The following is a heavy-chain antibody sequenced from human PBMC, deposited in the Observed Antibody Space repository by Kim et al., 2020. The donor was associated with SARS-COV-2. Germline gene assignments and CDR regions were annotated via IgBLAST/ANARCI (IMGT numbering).Heavy chain of an antibody. Sequence: GGSLRLSCAASGFSLGDYWMNWVRQAPGKGLEWVANIKQDGTDKHYVDSVKGRFTTSRDNAKNSLYLQMNSLRAEDTAVYYCARWTSTSYYWGQGTLVTVSS. V-gene: IGHV3-7*01. J-gene: IGHJ4*02. D-gene: IGHD2-2*01. CDR1: GFSLGDYW. CDR3: ARWTSTSYY. CDR2: IKQDGTDK.